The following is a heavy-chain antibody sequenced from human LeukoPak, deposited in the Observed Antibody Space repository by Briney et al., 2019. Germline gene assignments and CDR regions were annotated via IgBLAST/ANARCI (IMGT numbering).Heavy chain of an antibody. CDR2: ISGSGGST. Sequence: GRSLRLSCAASGFTFSSYAMSWVRQAPGEGLEWVSAISGSGGSTYYADSVKGRFTISRDNSKNTLYLQMNSLRAEDTAVYYCAKAGIQLWFDYWGQGTLVTVSS. J-gene: IGHJ5*01. CDR3: AKAGIQLWFDY. CDR1: GFTFSSYA. V-gene: IGHV3-23*01. D-gene: IGHD5-18*01.